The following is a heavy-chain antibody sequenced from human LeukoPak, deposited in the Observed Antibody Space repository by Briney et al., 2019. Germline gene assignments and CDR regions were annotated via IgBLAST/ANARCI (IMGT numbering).Heavy chain of an antibody. D-gene: IGHD5-18*01. CDR3: ARRRGYSSLDYFDY. Sequence: SETLSLTCTVSGASISTYYWSWVRQPPGKGLEWIGYIYYSGRTDYNPSLKSRVAISVDTSKNHFSLKLSSVTAADTAVYYCARRRGYSSLDYFDYWGQGTLVTVSS. CDR1: GASISTYY. V-gene: IGHV4-59*08. CDR2: IYYSGRT. J-gene: IGHJ4*02.